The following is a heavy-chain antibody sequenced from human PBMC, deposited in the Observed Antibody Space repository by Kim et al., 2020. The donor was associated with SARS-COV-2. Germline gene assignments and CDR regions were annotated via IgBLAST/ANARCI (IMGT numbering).Heavy chain of an antibody. J-gene: IGHJ4*02. V-gene: IGHV3-74*01. Sequence: GGSLRLSCAASGFTFSSYWMHWVRQDPTKGLVWVSRLNGDGSSTSYADSVKGRFTISRDNAKNTLYLQMNSLRAEDTAVYYCVRDGLGAPPFDSWGQGTLVTVSS. CDR2: LNGDGSST. CDR1: GFTFSSYW. CDR3: VRDGLGAPPFDS. D-gene: IGHD1-26*01.